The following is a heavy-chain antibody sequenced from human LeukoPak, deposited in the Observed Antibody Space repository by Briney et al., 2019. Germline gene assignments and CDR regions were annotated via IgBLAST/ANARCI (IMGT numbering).Heavy chain of an antibody. CDR1: GGSISSRNYY. CDR2: IYYSGGT. V-gene: IGHV4-39*01. D-gene: IGHD3-16*01. J-gene: IGHJ4*02. Sequence: SETLSLTCSVSGGSISSRNYYWGWIRQPPGKKLEWIGSIYYSGGTYYNPSLKSRVTISVDTSKNQFSLKLNSVTAADTAVYFCARQIPGVMATRRWGFDYWGQGTLVTVSS. CDR3: ARQIPGVMATRRWGFDY.